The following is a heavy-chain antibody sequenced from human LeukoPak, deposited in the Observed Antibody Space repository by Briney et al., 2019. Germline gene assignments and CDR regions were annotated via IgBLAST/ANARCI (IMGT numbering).Heavy chain of an antibody. CDR1: GFTFSNYA. CDR3: AKPSRDFDSSGYSHFDC. V-gene: IGHV3-23*01. J-gene: IGHJ4*02. D-gene: IGHD3-22*01. Sequence: PGGSLRLPCAASGFTFSNYAMSWVRQAPGKGLEWVSTISGPGSSTYSADSVKGRFTISRDNSKNTLYLQMHSLRAEDTAIYYCAKPSRDFDSSGYSHFDCWGQGTLVTVSS. CDR2: ISGPGSST.